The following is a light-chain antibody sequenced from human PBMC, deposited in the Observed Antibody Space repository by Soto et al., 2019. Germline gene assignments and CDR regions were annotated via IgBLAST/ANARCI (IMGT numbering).Light chain of an antibody. CDR3: QQYGASLYT. Sequence: EIMLTQSPGTLSLSPGERATLTCRASQSVRSSFLAWYQQKPGQAPRPLMHGASNRATGIPDRFSGSGSGTDFTLTISRLEPVDFAVYFCQQYGASLYTFGQGTKLEIK. CDR2: GAS. J-gene: IGKJ2*01. V-gene: IGKV3-20*01. CDR1: QSVRSSF.